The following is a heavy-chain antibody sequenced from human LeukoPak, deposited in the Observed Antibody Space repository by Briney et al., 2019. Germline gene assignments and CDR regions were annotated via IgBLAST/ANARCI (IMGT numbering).Heavy chain of an antibody. D-gene: IGHD6-19*01. CDR3: ARDQSSGWLGNFDY. CDR2: IKQDGSEK. J-gene: IGHJ4*02. V-gene: IGHV3-7*03. Sequence: GGSLRLSCAASGFTFSSYWMSWVRQAPGKGLEWVANIKQDGSEKYYVDSVKGRFTISSDNAKNSLYLHMNSLRAEDTAVYYCARDQSSGWLGNFDYWGPGTLVTVSS. CDR1: GFTFSSYW.